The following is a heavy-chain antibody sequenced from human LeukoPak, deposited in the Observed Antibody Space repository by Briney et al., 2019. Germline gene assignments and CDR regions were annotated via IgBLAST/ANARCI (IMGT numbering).Heavy chain of an antibody. J-gene: IGHJ5*02. CDR3: ARDLGYDYYDCSGYENWFDP. CDR1: GFTFSSYA. V-gene: IGHV3-30-3*01. CDR2: ISYDGSNK. Sequence: GRSLRLSCAASGFTFSSYAMHWVRQAPGKGLEWVAVISYDGSNKYYADSVKGRFTISRDNSKNTLYLQMNSLRAEDTAVYYCARDLGYDYYDCSGYENWFDPWGQGTRVTVSS. D-gene: IGHD3-22*01.